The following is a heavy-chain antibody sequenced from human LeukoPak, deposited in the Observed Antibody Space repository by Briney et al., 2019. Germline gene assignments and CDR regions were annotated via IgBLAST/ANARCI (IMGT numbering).Heavy chain of an antibody. CDR1: GGSVSSTNFY. J-gene: IGHJ4*02. CDR2: IFYSGST. D-gene: IGHD5-18*01. Sequence: SETLSLTCTVSGGSVSSTNFYWAWIRQPPGKGLEWIGRIFYSGSTSYNPSLKSRVTITIDTSKNQFSLKLSSVTAADTAIYYCARDNPSGHIRVFDYWGQGTLVTGSS. V-gene: IGHV4-39*07. CDR3: ARDNPSGHIRVFDY.